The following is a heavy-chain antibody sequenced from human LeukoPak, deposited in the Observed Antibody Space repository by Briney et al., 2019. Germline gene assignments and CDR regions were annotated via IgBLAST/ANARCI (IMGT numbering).Heavy chain of an antibody. CDR1: GGSISSDY. CDR2: IYYSGTT. D-gene: IGHD6-13*01. J-gene: IGHJ4*02. CDR3: ARGVYIAAAQYGY. V-gene: IGHV4-59*01. Sequence: SETLSLTCTVSGGSISSDYWSWIRQPPGKGLEWIGYIYYSGTTNYNPSLKSRVTISVDTSKNQFSLKLSSVTAADTAVYYCARGVYIAAAQYGYWGQGTLVTVSS.